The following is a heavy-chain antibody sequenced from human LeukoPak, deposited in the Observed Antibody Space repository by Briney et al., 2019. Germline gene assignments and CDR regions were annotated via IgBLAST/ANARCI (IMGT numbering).Heavy chain of an antibody. V-gene: IGHV3-23*01. CDR3: AKRLGYSSSWYYFDY. CDR2: ISGSGGST. Sequence: GGSLRLSCAASGFTFSSYAMSWVRQAPGKGLEWVPAISGSGGSTYYADSVKGRFTISRDNSKNTLYLQMNSLRAEDTAVYYCAKRLGYSSSWYYFDYWGQGTLVTVSS. D-gene: IGHD6-13*01. CDR1: GFTFSSYA. J-gene: IGHJ4*02.